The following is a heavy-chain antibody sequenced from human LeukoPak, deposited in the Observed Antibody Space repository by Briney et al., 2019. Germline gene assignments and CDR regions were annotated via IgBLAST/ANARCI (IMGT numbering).Heavy chain of an antibody. J-gene: IGHJ4*02. CDR1: GYTFTSYY. CDR2: INPSGGST. V-gene: IGHV1-46*01. D-gene: IGHD3-16*02. Sequence: VASVKVSCKASGYTFTSYYMHWVRQAPGQGLEWMGIINPSGGSTSYAQKFQGRVTMTTDTSTSTAYMELRSLRSDDTAVYYCARDRGIMITFGGVITPDYWGQGTLVTVSS. CDR3: ARDRGIMITFGGVITPDY.